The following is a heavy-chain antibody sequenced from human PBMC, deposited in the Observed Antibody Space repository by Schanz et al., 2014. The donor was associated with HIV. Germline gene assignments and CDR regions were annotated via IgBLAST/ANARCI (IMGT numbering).Heavy chain of an antibody. D-gene: IGHD3-10*01. CDR3: TRVITRWFGEARYASDV. J-gene: IGHJ6*02. CDR1: GFIFSDHF. Sequence: EVQLLESGGGLVQPGGSLRLSCTTSGFIFSDHFMGWVRQAPGKGLEWVARSRVKSDSYATEYAASVKGRFTISRDDSKSIAYLQLNSLRVEDTAIYYCTRVITRWFGEARYASDVWGQGTTVIVSS. V-gene: IGHV3-72*01. CDR2: SRVKSDSYAT.